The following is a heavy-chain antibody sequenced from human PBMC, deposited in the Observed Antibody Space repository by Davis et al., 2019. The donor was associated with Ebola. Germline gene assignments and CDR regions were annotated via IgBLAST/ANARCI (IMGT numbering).Heavy chain of an antibody. J-gene: IGHJ4*02. D-gene: IGHD4-23*01. CDR3: ARGSGYGGNPNDY. CDR2: IWYDGSNK. Sequence: PGGSLRLSCAASGFTFSSYGMHWVRQAPGKGLEWVAVIWYDGSNKYYADSVKGRFTISRDNSKNTLYLQMNSLRAEDTAVYYCARGSGYGGNPNDYWGQGTLVTVSS. V-gene: IGHV3-33*01. CDR1: GFTFSSYG.